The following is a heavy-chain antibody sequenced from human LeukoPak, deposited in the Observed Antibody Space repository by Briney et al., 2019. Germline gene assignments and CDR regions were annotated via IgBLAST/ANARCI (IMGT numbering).Heavy chain of an antibody. CDR1: DYSISSGYY. CDR2: IYYSGST. J-gene: IGHJ4*02. V-gene: IGHV4-38-2*02. CDR3: ARGSREQWLVLPSLFDY. D-gene: IGHD6-19*01. Sequence: SETLSLTCTVSDYSISSGYYWGWIRQPPGKGLEWIGSIYYSGSTYYNPSLKSRVTISVDTSKNQFSLKLSSVTAADTAVYYCARGSREQWLVLPSLFDYWGQGTLVTVSS.